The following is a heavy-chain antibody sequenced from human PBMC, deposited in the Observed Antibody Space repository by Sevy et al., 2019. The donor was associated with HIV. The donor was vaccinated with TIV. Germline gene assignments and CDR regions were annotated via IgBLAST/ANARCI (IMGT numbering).Heavy chain of an antibody. CDR3: ARAGDCSGGSCYSRLDYYYGMDV. D-gene: IGHD2-15*01. J-gene: IGHJ6*02. Sequence: GGSLRLSCAASGFTFSSYWMSWVRQAPGKGLEWVANIKQDGSEKYYVDSVKGRFTISRDNAKNSLYLQMNSLRAEETAVYYCARAGDCSGGSCYSRLDYYYGMDVWGQGTTVTVSS. CDR2: IKQDGSEK. CDR1: GFTFSSYW. V-gene: IGHV3-7*01.